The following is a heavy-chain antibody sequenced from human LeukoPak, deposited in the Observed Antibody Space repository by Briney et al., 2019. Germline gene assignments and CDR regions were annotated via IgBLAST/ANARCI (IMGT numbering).Heavy chain of an antibody. CDR2: FYYSGST. Sequence: KSSETLSLTCIVSGGSISSGDYYWSWIRQPPGKGLEWIGYFYYSGSTFYNPSLRSRITVSFDTSNNQFSLKLSSVTAADTAVYYCARVMDGSAYYEDNWGQGTLVTVSS. J-gene: IGHJ4*02. CDR1: GGSISSGDYY. V-gene: IGHV4-30-4*01. CDR3: ARVMDGSAYYEDN. D-gene: IGHD3-22*01.